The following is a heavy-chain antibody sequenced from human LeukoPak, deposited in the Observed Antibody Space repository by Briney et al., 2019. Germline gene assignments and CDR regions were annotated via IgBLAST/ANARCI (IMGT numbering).Heavy chain of an antibody. V-gene: IGHV4-59*05. Sequence: SETLSLTCTVSGGSISSYYWSWIRQPAGKGLEWIGSIYYSGSTYYNPSLKSRVTISVDTSKNQFSLKLSSVTAADTAVYYCARHSQTKLYYYYYYMDVWGKGTTVTISS. D-gene: IGHD1-26*01. CDR2: IYYSGST. CDR3: ARHSQTKLYYYYYYMDV. J-gene: IGHJ6*03. CDR1: GGSISSYY.